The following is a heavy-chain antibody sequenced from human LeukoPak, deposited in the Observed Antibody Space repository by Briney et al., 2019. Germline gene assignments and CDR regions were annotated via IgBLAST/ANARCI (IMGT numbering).Heavy chain of an antibody. D-gene: IGHD3-22*01. CDR1: GVSIRSSNW. J-gene: IGHJ4*02. CDR2: IYHTGNT. V-gene: IGHV4-4*02. Sequence: PSETLSLTCAVSGVSIRSSNWWSGVRQPPGKGLEWIGEIYHTGNTNYNPSLKSRVTISVDKSKNQFSLKLSSVTAADTAVYYGATETYYDSSGPHFDYWGQGTLVTVSS. CDR3: ATETYYDSSGPHFDY.